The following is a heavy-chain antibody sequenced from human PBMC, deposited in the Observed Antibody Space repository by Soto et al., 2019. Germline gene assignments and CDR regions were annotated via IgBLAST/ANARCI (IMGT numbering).Heavy chain of an antibody. CDR3: ARGDRGGFDL. D-gene: IGHD3-10*01. J-gene: IGHJ3*01. Sequence: EVQLVESGGGLVQPGESLRLSCAASGFTFDYYWMHWVRQPPGKGLVWFSRVHSDGTTTTYADSVKGRFTISRDNARNTVSLQMSSLRAEDTAIYYCARGDRGGFDLWGHGTVVTVSS. CDR1: GFTFDYYW. CDR2: VHSDGTTT. V-gene: IGHV3-74*01.